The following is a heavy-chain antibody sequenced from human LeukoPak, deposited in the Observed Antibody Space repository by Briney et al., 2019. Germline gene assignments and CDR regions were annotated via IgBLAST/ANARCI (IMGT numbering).Heavy chain of an antibody. D-gene: IGHD3-3*01. J-gene: IGHJ4*02. V-gene: IGHV3-7*01. CDR3: ARDGGYDFWSGYLYYFDY. CDR1: GLTFNNYW. Sequence: GGSLRLSCAASGLTFNNYWMSWVRQAPGKGLEWVANIKQDGSEKYYVDSVKGRFTISRDNAKNSLYLQMNSLRAEDTAVYYCARDGGYDFWSGYLYYFDYWGQGTLVTVSS. CDR2: IKQDGSEK.